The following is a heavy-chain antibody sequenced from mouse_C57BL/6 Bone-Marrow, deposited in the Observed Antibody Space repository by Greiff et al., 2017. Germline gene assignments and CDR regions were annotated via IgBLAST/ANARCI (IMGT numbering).Heavy chain of an antibody. J-gene: IGHJ4*01. CDR2: IDPSDSYT. CDR3: ARSGYSNYVYYYAMDY. Sequence: VQLQQPGAELVMPGASVKLSCKASGYTFTSYWMHWVKQRPGQGLEWIGEIDPSDSYTNYNQKFKGKSTLTVDKSSSTAYMQLSSLTSEDSAVYYCARSGYSNYVYYYAMDYWCQGTSVTVSS. CDR1: GYTFTSYW. V-gene: IGHV1-69*01. D-gene: IGHD2-5*01.